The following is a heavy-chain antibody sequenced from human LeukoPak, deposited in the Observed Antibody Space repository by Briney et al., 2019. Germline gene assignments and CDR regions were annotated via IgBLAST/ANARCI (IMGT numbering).Heavy chain of an antibody. J-gene: IGHJ3*02. V-gene: IGHV3-7*01. D-gene: IGHD5-24*01. Sequence: PGGSLRLSCVGSGFTFRNHWVSWVRQSPRKGLEWVANIKPDGIDKYYVDSARGRFTVSRDNAKNSAFLQMNSLRAEDTAIYYCATISAQTFDIWDQGTLVSVSS. CDR1: GFTFRNHW. CDR3: ATISAQTFDI. CDR2: IKPDGIDK.